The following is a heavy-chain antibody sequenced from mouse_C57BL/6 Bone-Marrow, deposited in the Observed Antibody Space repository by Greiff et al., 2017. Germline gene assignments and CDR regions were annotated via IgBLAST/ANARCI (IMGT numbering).Heavy chain of an antibody. CDR1: GYTFTSYG. V-gene: IGHV1-81*01. CDR2: IYPRSGNT. J-gene: IGHJ2*01. D-gene: IGHD1-1*01. Sequence: QVHVKQSGAELARPGASVKLSCKASGYTFTSYGISWVKQRTGQGLEWIGEIYPRSGNTYYNEKFKGKATLTADKSSSTAYMELRSLTSEDSAVYSCARFPYYGSSSYYFDYWGQGTTLTVSS. CDR3: ARFPYYGSSSYYFDY.